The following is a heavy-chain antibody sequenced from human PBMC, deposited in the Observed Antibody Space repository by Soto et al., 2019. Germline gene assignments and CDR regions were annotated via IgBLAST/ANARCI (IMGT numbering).Heavy chain of an antibody. D-gene: IGHD2-15*01. CDR1: GGSISSYY. Sequence: PSETLSLTCTVSGGSISSYYWSWIRQPPGKGLEWIGYIYYSGSTNYNPSLKSRVTISVDTSKNQFSLKLSSVTAADTAVYYCARGLRGAEEVAATKGWFDPWGQGTLVTVSS. V-gene: IGHV4-59*01. CDR2: IYYSGST. J-gene: IGHJ5*02. CDR3: ARGLRGAEEVAATKGWFDP.